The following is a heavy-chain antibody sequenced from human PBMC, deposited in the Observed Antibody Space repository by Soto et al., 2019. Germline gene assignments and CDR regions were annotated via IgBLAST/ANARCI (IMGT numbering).Heavy chain of an antibody. V-gene: IGHV1-8*01. J-gene: IGHJ6*02. Sequence: ASVKVSCKASGYTFTSYDINWVRQATGQGLEWMGWMNPNSGNTGYAQKFQGRVTMTRNTSISTAYMELSSLRSEDTAVYYCARFNTLGYCSGGSCYYYYYGMDVWGQGTTVTVSS. CDR1: GYTFTSYD. CDR2: MNPNSGNT. CDR3: ARFNTLGYCSGGSCYYYYYGMDV. D-gene: IGHD2-15*01.